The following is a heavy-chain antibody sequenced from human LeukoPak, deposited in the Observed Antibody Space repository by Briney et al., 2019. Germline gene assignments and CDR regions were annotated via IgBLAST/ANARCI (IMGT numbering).Heavy chain of an antibody. V-gene: IGHV4-34*01. CDR1: GGSFSGYY. Sequence: SETLFLTCAVYGGSFSGYYWSWIRQPPGKGLEWIGEINHSGSTNYNPSLKSRVTISVDTSKNQFSLKLSSVTAADTAVYYCARGPGYVEQQLVVYSFDCWGQGTLVTVSS. J-gene: IGHJ4*02. D-gene: IGHD6-13*01. CDR2: INHSGST. CDR3: ARGPGYVEQQLVVYSFDC.